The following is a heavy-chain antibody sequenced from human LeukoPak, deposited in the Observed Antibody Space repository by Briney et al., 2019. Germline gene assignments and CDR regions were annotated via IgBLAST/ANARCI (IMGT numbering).Heavy chain of an antibody. CDR3: ARGSGDYEY. J-gene: IGHJ4*02. V-gene: IGHV3-11*01. CDR2: ISSRGGTR. Sequence: GGSLRLSCSASQFTLSVYYMNWIRQAPGKGLEWIAYISSRGGTRDCADSVKGRFTISRDNAKNSLYLQMNSLRADDTAVSYCARGSGDYEYWGQGTLVTVSS. CDR1: QFTLSVYY. D-gene: IGHD3-22*01.